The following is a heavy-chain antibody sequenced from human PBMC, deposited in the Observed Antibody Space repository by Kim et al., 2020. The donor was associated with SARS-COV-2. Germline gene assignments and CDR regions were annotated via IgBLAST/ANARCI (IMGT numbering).Heavy chain of an antibody. J-gene: IGHJ5*02. Sequence: LEWIGEINHSDSTNYKASLKSRVTISLDTSKNQFSLKLMSVSAADTAVYYCARDRFFVVAARHNWFDPWGQGTLVTVSS. CDR2: INHSDST. CDR3: ARDRFFVVAARHNWFDP. V-gene: IGHV4-34*01. D-gene: IGHD2-15*01.